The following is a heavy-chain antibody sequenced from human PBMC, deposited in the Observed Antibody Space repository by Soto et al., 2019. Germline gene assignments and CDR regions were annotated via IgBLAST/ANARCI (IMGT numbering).Heavy chain of an antibody. Sequence: GESLKISCRTSGYRFSSYWIAWVRQMPGKGLEWMGIIFPSDSDTRYSPSFQGQVTISADRSTSTVFPQWASLKASDTAVYFCARKDKSGYFNWFDPWGQGTLVTV. CDR3: ARKDKSGYFNWFDP. J-gene: IGHJ5*02. D-gene: IGHD3-22*01. CDR2: IFPSDSDT. CDR1: GYRFSSYW. V-gene: IGHV5-51*01.